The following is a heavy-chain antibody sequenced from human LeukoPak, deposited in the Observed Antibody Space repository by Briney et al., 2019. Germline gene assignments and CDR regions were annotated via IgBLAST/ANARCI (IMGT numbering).Heavy chain of an antibody. CDR2: INPNSGGT. J-gene: IGHJ5*02. Sequence: ASVKVSCKASGYTFTGYYMHWVRQAPGQGLEWMGGINPNSGGTNYAQKFQGRVTMTRDTSISTAYMELSRLRSDDTAVYYCARDSGLGYSYTPYWFDPWGQGTLVTVSS. V-gene: IGHV1-2*02. D-gene: IGHD5-18*01. CDR3: ARDSGLGYSYTPYWFDP. CDR1: GYTFTGYY.